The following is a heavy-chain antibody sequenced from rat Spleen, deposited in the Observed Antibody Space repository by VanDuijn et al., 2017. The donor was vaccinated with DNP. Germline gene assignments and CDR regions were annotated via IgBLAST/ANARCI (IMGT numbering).Heavy chain of an antibody. D-gene: IGHD5-1*01. J-gene: IGHJ2*01. CDR3: TRAAGSG. Sequence: QVQLKESGPGLVQPSQTLSLACTVSGFSLTSYHVHWVRQPSGKGLEWMGVIWTGGSTEYNSALKSRLSISRDTSKSQVFLKMNSLQTEDTAIYYCTRAAGSGWGQGVMVTVSS. CDR2: IWTGGST. CDR1: GFSLTSYH. V-gene: IGHV2-43*01.